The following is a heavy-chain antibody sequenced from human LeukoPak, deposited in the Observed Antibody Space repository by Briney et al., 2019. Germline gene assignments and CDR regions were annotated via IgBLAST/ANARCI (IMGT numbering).Heavy chain of an antibody. CDR2: IWYDGSNK. J-gene: IGHJ4*02. Sequence: GGSLRLSCAASGFTFSSYGMHWVRQAPGKGLEWVAVIWYDGSNKYYADSVKGRFTISRDNAKNSMYLQMNRLRVEDTAVYYCARWEIRGTAHQLDYWGQGTLVTVSS. V-gene: IGHV3-33*01. CDR1: GFTFSSYG. CDR3: ARWEIRGTAHQLDY. D-gene: IGHD1-7*01.